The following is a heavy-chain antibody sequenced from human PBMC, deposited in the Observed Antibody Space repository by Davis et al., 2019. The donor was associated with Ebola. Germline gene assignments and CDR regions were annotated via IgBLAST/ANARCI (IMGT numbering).Heavy chain of an antibody. CDR2: VYHSGSA. Sequence: SETLSLTCTVSGGSISSSRYIWGWIRQPPGKELEYIGSVYHSGSAYYNPSLKSRVIISVDTSKSQFSLKVTSVTAADTAMYYCARVKQWLAYGMDVWGQGTTVTVSS. CDR3: ARVKQWLAYGMDV. J-gene: IGHJ6*02. V-gene: IGHV4-39*01. CDR1: GGSISSSRYI. D-gene: IGHD6-19*01.